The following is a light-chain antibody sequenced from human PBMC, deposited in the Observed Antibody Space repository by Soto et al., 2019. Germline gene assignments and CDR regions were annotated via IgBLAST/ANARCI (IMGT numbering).Light chain of an antibody. V-gene: IGKV3-15*01. Sequence: EIVMTHSPATLSVSPVEISTLSCRASQSVSSNFAWYQQKPGQAPRLLIYGASTRATGIPARFSGSGSGTEFTLTISSLQSEDFAVYYCQQYNNWWTFGQGTKVDIK. CDR1: QSVSSN. CDR3: QQYNNWWT. CDR2: GAS. J-gene: IGKJ1*01.